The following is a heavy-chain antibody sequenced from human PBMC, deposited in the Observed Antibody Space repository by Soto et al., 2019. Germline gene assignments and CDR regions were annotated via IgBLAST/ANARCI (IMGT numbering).Heavy chain of an antibody. CDR3: VRDSGAKLSSS. D-gene: IGHD6-13*01. CDR1: GGTFSTYR. Sequence: SVKVSCKASGGTFSTYRINWVRQAPGQGLEWVGGIVPIYRTADYAQKFQGRVTITADESARTSYMELRSLKSQDTAVYYCVRDSGAKLSSSWGQGTLVTASS. V-gene: IGHV1-69*13. CDR2: IVPIYRTA. J-gene: IGHJ4*02.